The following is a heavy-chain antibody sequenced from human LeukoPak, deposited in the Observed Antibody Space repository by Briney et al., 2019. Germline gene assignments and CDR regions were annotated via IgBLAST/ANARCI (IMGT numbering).Heavy chain of an antibody. CDR2: ISYDGNNK. CDR3: AKYQRQWLPKGGFDY. V-gene: IGHV3-30*18. J-gene: IGHJ4*02. D-gene: IGHD6-19*01. CDR1: GFTFSSYG. Sequence: PGGSLRLSCAASGFTFSSYGMHWVRQAPGKGLEWVAVISYDGNNKYYADSVKGRFTISRDNSKNTLYLQMDNLRAEDTAVYYRAKYQRQWLPKGGFDYWGQGTLVTVSS.